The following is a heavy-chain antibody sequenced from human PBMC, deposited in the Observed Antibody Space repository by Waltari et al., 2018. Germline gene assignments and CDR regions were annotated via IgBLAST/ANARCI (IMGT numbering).Heavy chain of an antibody. CDR1: GFTGTSHY. J-gene: IGHJ3*02. CDR3: ARDGYDALDI. CDR2: IYSGGST. D-gene: IGHD6-13*01. Sequence: EVQLVESGGGLIKPGGSLRLSCVASGFTGTSHYMSWVRQAPGKGLECVSVIYSGGSTSYADSVKGRFTISRDSSKNTVYLQMNSLRADDTAVYYCARDGYDALDIWGQGTMVIVSS. V-gene: IGHV3-53*01.